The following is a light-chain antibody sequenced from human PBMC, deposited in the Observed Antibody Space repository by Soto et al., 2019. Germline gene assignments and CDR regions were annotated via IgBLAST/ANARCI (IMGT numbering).Light chain of an antibody. CDR3: QQNYSPPLT. V-gene: IGKV1-39*01. Sequence: DIQMTQSPSSLSASVGDTVIITCWASQSIAMFSSWYQQKPGKAPTLLIYRSSTLQNGVPSRFSGSGSGTYFTLTISSLQLEDFATYYCQQNYSPPLTFGGGTKVEMK. CDR2: RSS. J-gene: IGKJ4*01. CDR1: QSIAMF.